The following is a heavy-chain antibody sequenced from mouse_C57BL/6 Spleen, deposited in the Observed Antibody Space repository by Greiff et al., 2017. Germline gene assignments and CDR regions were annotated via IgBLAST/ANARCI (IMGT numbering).Heavy chain of an antibody. CDR2: IWSGGST. CDR1: GFSLTSYG. CDR3: AKGENAMDY. V-gene: IGHV2-4*01. Sequence: VQVVESGPGLVQPSQSLSITCTVSGFSLTSYGVHWVRQPPGKGLEWLGVIWSGGSTDYNAAFISRLSISKDNSKSQVFLKMNSLQADDTAIDYCAKGENAMDYRDQGTSATVSS. J-gene: IGHJ4*01.